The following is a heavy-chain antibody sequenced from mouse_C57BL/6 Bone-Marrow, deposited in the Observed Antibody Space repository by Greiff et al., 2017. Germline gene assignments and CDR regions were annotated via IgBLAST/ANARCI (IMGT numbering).Heavy chain of an antibody. D-gene: IGHD2-3*01. V-gene: IGHV1-54*01. CDR1: GYAFTNYL. Sequence: QVHVKQSGAELVRPGTSVKVSCKASGYAFTNYLIEWVKQRPGQGLEWIGVINPGSGGTNYNEKFKGKATLTADKSSSTAYMQLSSLTSEDSAVYFCARTGYYSYAMDYWGQGTSVTVSS. CDR2: INPGSGGT. J-gene: IGHJ4*01. CDR3: ARTGYYSYAMDY.